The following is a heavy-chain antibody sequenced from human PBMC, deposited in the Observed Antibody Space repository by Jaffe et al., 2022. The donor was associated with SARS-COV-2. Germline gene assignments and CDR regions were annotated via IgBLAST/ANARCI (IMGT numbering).Heavy chain of an antibody. Sequence: QVQLVESGGGVVQPGRSLRLSCAASGFTFSSYAMHWVRQAPGKGLEWVAVISYDGSNKYYADSVKGRFTISRDNSKNTLYLQMNSLRAEDTAVYYCARDITPFVVVVPMGYWGQGTLVTVSS. V-gene: IGHV3-30-3*01. J-gene: IGHJ4*02. CDR3: ARDITPFVVVVPMGY. D-gene: IGHD2-15*01. CDR2: ISYDGSNK. CDR1: GFTFSSYA.